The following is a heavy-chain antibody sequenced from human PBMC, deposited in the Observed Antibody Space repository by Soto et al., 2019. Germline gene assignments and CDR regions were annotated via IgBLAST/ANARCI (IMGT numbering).Heavy chain of an antibody. V-gene: IGHV1-18*01. CDR3: AGAKLGYCSGGSCYSGYYYCMDF. CDR1: GYTFTSYG. CDR2: ISAYNGNT. J-gene: IGHJ6*02. Sequence: ASVKVSCKASGYTFTSYGISWVRQAPGQGLEWMGWISAYNGNTNYAQKLQGRVTMTTDTSTSTAYMELRSLRSDDTAVYYCAGAKLGYCSGGSCYSGYYYCMDFWGQGTTVTVSS. D-gene: IGHD2-15*01.